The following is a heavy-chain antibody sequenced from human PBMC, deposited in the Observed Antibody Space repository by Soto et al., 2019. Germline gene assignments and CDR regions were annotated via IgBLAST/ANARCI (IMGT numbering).Heavy chain of an antibody. Sequence: GESLEISCKGSGYSFTSYWIGWVRQMPGKGLEWMGIIYPGDSDTRYSPSFQGQVTISADKSISTAYLQWSSLKASDTAMYYWARAGASPQGRVDPWGQGTLVPVSS. CDR1: GYSFTSYW. J-gene: IGHJ5*02. CDR2: IYPGDSDT. D-gene: IGHD1-26*01. V-gene: IGHV5-51*01. CDR3: ARAGASPQGRVDP.